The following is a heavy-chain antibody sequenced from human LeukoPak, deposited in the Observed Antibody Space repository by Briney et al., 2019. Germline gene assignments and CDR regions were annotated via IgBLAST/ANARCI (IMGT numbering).Heavy chain of an antibody. D-gene: IGHD6-13*01. Sequence: GGSLRLSCAASGFTFSSYAMSWVRQAPGKGVEGVSAISGSGGSTYYADSVKGRVTISRDKSKNTLYLQMSSLRAEDTAVYYCAKDQPRIAAAGTDDYWGQGTLVTVSS. CDR3: AKDQPRIAAAGTDDY. J-gene: IGHJ4*02. CDR2: ISGSGGST. CDR1: GFTFSSYA. V-gene: IGHV3-23*01.